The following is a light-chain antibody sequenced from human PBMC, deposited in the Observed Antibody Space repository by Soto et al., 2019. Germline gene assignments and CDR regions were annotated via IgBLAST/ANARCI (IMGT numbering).Light chain of an antibody. CDR2: DVS. CDR1: SSDVGGYNY. Sequence: QSVLTQPASVSGSPGQSITVSCTGTSSDVGGYNYVSWYQHPGKAPKVMIYDVSKRPSGVSNRFSGSKSGNTASLTISGLQAEDEADYYCNSYTSSSTLPYVFGTGTKLTVL. CDR3: NSYTSSSTLPYV. V-gene: IGLV2-14*01. J-gene: IGLJ1*01.